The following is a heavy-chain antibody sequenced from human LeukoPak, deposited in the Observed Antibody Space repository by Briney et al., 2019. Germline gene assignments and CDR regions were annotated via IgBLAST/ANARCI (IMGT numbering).Heavy chain of an antibody. CDR1: GFTFSNYA. CDR2: ISGSGGDT. V-gene: IGHV3-23*01. CDR3: AKGPMGRGFDY. J-gene: IGHJ4*02. D-gene: IGHD3-10*01. Sequence: PGGSLRLSCAASGFTFSNYAMNWVRQAPGKGLEWVSAISGSGGDTYYSDSVKGRFTTSRDNSKNTLYLQMNSLRAEDTAIYYCAKGPMGRGFDYWGQGTLVTVSS.